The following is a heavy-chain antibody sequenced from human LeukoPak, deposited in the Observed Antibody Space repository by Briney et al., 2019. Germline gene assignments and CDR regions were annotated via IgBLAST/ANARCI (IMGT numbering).Heavy chain of an antibody. CDR2: IYYSGST. V-gene: IGHV4-61*01. CDR1: GGSVSSGSYY. CDR3: ARGRRHLV. D-gene: IGHD6-6*01. J-gene: IGHJ4*02. Sequence: PSETLSLTCTVSGGSVSSGSYYWSWIRQPPGKGLEWIGYIYYSGSTNYNPSLKSRVTISVDTSKNQFSLKLSSVTAADTAVYYCARGRRHLVWGQGTLVTVSS.